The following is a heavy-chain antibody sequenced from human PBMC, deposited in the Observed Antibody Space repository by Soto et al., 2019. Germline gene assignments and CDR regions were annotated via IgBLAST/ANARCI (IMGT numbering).Heavy chain of an antibody. J-gene: IGHJ4*02. CDR3: TTERDY. V-gene: IGHV3-73*02. CDR2: IRSRPHNYAT. Sequence: EVQLVESGGGLVQIGGSLKLSCATSALNFSGSAMHWARQASGKGLEWVGRIRSRPHNYATTYAASVEGRFTISRDDSKNTVYLQMNGLKTDDTAMYYCTTERDYWGRGTLVTVSS. CDR1: ALNFSGSA.